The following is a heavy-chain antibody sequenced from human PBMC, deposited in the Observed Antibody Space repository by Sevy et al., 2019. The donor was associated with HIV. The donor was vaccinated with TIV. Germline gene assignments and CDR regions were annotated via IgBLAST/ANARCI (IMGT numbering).Heavy chain of an antibody. CDR2: FSFGCGKI. D-gene: IGHD3-10*02. Sequence: EGSLRLSCAASGFTFSSYAMSWVRQAPGKVLEWVSTFSFGCGKINYADSVKGRFTISRDNSKNTLYLQMHSLRAEDTAVYYCAREGCSKPHDYWGQGTLVTVSS. CDR1: GFTFSSYA. J-gene: IGHJ4*02. V-gene: IGHV3-23*01. CDR3: AREGCSKPHDY.